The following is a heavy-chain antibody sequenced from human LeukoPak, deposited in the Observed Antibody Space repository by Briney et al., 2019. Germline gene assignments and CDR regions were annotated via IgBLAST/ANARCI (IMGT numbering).Heavy chain of an antibody. J-gene: IGHJ4*02. D-gene: IGHD6-13*01. CDR3: AKSAGPGDY. CDR1: GFTFSSYG. V-gene: IGHV3-30*18. Sequence: GGSLRLSCAASGFTFSSYGMHWVRQAPGKGLEWVAVISYDGSNKYYADSVKGRFTISRDNSKSTLYLQMNSLRAEDTAVYYCAKSAGPGDYWGQGTLVTVSS. CDR2: ISYDGSNK.